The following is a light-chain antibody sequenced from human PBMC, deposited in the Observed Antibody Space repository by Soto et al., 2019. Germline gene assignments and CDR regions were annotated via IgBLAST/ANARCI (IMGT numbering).Light chain of an antibody. Sequence: DIQMTHSHFSLSSSVGYRFTITCHASQDISNYLNWYQQKPGKAPKLLIYDASNLETGVPSRFSGSGSGTDFTFTISSLQPEDIATYYCQQYANLPIPFGHVTRLAIK. J-gene: IGKJ5*01. CDR1: QDISNY. CDR2: DAS. CDR3: QQYANLPIP. V-gene: IGKV1-33*01.